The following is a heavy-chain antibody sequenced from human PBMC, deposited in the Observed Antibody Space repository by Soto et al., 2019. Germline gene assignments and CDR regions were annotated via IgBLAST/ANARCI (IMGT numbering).Heavy chain of an antibody. CDR1: GFTFSSYA. CDR3: EKSRFYYDSSGYYDD. V-gene: IGHV3-23*01. J-gene: IGHJ4*02. CDR2: ISGSGGST. D-gene: IGHD3-22*01. Sequence: HPGGSLRLSCAASGFTFSSYAMSWVRQAPGKGLEWVSGISGSGGSTYYADSVKGRFTISRDNSKNTLYLQMNSLRAEDTAVYYCEKSRFYYDSSGYYDDWGQGPRVTLS.